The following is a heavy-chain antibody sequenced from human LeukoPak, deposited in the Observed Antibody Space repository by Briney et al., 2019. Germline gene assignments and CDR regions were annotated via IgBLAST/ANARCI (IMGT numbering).Heavy chain of an antibody. CDR2: ISSSSIYI. CDR3: SRAPYYYHDSGSGTRVTGNPDY. V-gene: IGHV3-21*01. J-gene: IGHJ4*02. CDR1: GFTFSTYS. D-gene: IGHD3-10*01. Sequence: GGSLRLSCAASGFTFSTYSMNWVRQAPGKGLEWVSSISSSSIYIYYADSVKGRFTISRDNAKNSLFLQMNSLRAEDTAVYYCSRAPYYYHDSGSGTRVTGNPDYWGQGTLVTVSS.